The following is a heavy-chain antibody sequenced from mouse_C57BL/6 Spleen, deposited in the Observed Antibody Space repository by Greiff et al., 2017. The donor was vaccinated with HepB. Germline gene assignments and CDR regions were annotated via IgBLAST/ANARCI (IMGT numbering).Heavy chain of an antibody. Sequence: QVHVKQPGAELVKPGASVKLSCKASGYTFTSYWMHWVKQRPGQGLEWIGMIHPNSGSTNYNEKFKSKATLTVDKSSSTAYMQRSSLTSEDSAVYYCANYGNVAGFAYWGQGTLVTVSA. V-gene: IGHV1-64*01. CDR1: GYTFTSYW. CDR2: IHPNSGST. D-gene: IGHD2-1*01. CDR3: ANYGNVAGFAY. J-gene: IGHJ3*01.